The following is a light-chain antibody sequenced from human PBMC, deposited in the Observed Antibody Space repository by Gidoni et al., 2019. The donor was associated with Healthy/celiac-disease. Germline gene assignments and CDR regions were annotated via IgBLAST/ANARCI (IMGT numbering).Light chain of an antibody. CDR3: QQANSFPWT. Sequence: DIQMTQFPSSVSASVGDRVTLTCRASQGISRWLAWYQQKPGKAPKLLIYAASNLQSGVPSRFSGSGSGTDFTLTISSLQPEDFATYYCQQANSFPWTFGQGTKVEIK. V-gene: IGKV1-12*01. J-gene: IGKJ1*01. CDR2: AAS. CDR1: QGISRW.